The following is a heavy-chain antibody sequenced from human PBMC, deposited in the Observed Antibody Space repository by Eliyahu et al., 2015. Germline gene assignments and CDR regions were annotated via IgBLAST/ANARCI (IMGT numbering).Heavy chain of an antibody. Sequence: PGKGLECIGYIYYTGSTYYNPSLKSRLTISVDTSKNQFSLRLSSVTAADTAVYYCARGGRVVVTAIDFWGQGTLVTVSS. CDR3: ARGGRVVVTAIDF. V-gene: IGHV4-31*02. D-gene: IGHD2-21*02. J-gene: IGHJ4*02. CDR2: IYYTGST.